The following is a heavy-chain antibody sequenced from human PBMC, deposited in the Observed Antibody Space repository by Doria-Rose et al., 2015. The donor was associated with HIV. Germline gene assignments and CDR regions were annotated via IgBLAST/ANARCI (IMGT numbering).Heavy chain of an antibody. CDR3: ARVLSGTYDY. CDR1: GGSISHCY. V-gene: IGHV4-59*01. Sequence: QVQLQESGPGLVKPSETLSLTCSVSGGSISHCYWSWIRQPPGKELEYIGDIFYTGSTNYSPSLKSRVSISIDTSKNKFSLRLSSVTAADTAVYYCARVLSGTYDYWGQGTLVTVSS. CDR2: IFYTGST. J-gene: IGHJ4*02. D-gene: IGHD1-26*01.